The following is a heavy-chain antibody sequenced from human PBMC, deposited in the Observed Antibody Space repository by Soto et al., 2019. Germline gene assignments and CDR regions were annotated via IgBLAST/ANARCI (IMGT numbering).Heavy chain of an antibody. V-gene: IGHV3-15*07. CDR1: GFTFTDAW. Sequence: EVHLVESGGGLVEPGGSLRLSCAASGFTFTDAWMIWVRQAPGKGLEWVGRLKSYTDAWTTDYAAPAKGRSTVSRDXSKDTLYLQMTSLKTEDTAVYYCANINLVNSYANYWGQGTLVTVSS. CDR3: ANINLVNSYANY. D-gene: IGHD3-16*01. CDR2: LKSYTDAWTT. J-gene: IGHJ4*02.